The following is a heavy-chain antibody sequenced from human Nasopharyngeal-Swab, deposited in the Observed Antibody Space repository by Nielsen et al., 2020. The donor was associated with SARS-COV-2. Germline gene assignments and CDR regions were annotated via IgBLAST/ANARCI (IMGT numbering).Heavy chain of an antibody. Sequence: GESLKISCAASGFTFSSYGMHWVRQAPGKGLEWVAVIWYDGSNKYYADSVKGRFTISRDNSKNTLYLQMNSLRAEDTAVYYCARDNGRRGFDYWGQGTLVTVSS. J-gene: IGHJ4*02. V-gene: IGHV3-33*01. CDR2: IWYDGSNK. CDR3: ARDNGRRGFDY. CDR1: GFTFSSYG. D-gene: IGHD2-8*01.